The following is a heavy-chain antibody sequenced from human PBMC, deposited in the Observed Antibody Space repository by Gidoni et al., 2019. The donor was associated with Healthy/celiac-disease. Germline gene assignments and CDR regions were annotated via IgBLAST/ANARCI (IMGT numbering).Heavy chain of an antibody. J-gene: IGHJ4*02. Sequence: EVQLVESGGGLVQPGRSLRLSCTASGFPFGDYAMRWFRQAPGKGLEWVGFIRSKAYGGTTEYAASVKGRFTISRDDSKSIAYLQMNSLKTEDTAVYYCTRDRHYYGSGSYYYYFDYWGQGTLVTVSS. CDR2: IRSKAYGGTT. CDR3: TRDRHYYGSGSYYYYFDY. CDR1: GFPFGDYA. D-gene: IGHD3-10*01. V-gene: IGHV3-49*03.